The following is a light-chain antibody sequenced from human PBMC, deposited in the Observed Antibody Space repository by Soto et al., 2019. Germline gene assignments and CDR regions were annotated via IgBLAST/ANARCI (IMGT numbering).Light chain of an antibody. CDR2: EVS. V-gene: IGLV2-23*02. Sequence: QSVLTQPASVSGSPGQSITISCTGTSSDVGSYNLVSWYQQHPGKAPKLMIYEVSKRPSGVSNRFSGSKSGNTASRTISGLQAEDEAHYYCCSYAPISTVVFGGGTKLTVL. J-gene: IGLJ3*02. CDR1: SSDVGSYNL. CDR3: CSYAPISTVV.